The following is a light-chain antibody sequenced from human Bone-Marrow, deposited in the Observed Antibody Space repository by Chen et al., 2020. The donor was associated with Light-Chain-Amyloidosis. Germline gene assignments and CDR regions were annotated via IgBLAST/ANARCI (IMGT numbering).Light chain of an antibody. J-gene: IGKJ4*01. CDR3: QHRRNWPLT. CDR2: DAF. Sequence: EIVLTQSQPTLSISPGERATLSCRASQSVSSYLAWYQQKPGQSPRLLIYDAFKRAPGIPARFSGSGSGTDFTLTISSLEPEDFAVYYCQHRRNWPLTFGGGTKVEIK. CDR1: QSVSSY. V-gene: IGKV3-11*01.